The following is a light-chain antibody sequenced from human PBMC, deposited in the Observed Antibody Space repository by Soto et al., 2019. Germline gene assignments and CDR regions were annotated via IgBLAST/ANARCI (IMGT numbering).Light chain of an antibody. CDR2: AAS. Sequence: DIQMTQSPSSLSASVGDRVTITCRASQSISSYLNGYQQKPGKAPTLLIYAASSLKSGVPSRFSGSGSGTDFTLTISSLQPKEFATYDCQQSYSTPWTCGQGTKVDIK. V-gene: IGKV1-39*01. CDR3: QQSYSTPWT. J-gene: IGKJ1*01. CDR1: QSISSY.